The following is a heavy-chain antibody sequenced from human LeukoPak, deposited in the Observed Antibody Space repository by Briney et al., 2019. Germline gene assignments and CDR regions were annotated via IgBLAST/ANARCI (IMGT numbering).Heavy chain of an antibody. J-gene: IGHJ6*02. CDR2: ISSRGTTI. V-gene: IGHV3-48*03. D-gene: IGHD2-15*01. CDR1: GFTFSSYE. CDR3: ARVRSGLHMDV. Sequence: GGSLRLSCAVSGFTFSSYEMNWVRQAPGKGLEWVSYISSRGTTIYYVDSVKGRFTISRDNAKNSLYLQMNSLRAEDTALCYCARVRSGLHMDVWGQGTTVTVSS.